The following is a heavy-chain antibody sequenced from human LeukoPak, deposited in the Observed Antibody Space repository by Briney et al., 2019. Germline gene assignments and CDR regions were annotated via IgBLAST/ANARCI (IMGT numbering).Heavy chain of an antibody. D-gene: IGHD3-22*01. CDR3: AKDRENRLYYYDSSGYWALLRLSLDY. V-gene: IGHV3-23*01. Sequence: AGGSLRLSCAASGFTFSSYAISWVRQAPGKGLEWVSAISGSGGSTYYADSVKGRFTISRDNSKNTLYLQMNSLRAEDTAVYYCAKDRENRLYYYDSSGYWALLRLSLDYWGQGTLVTVSS. J-gene: IGHJ4*02. CDR1: GFTFSSYA. CDR2: ISGSGGST.